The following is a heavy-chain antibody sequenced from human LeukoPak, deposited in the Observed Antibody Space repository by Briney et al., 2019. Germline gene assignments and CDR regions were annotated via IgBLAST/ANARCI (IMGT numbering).Heavy chain of an antibody. CDR2: ISSSSSYI. D-gene: IGHD3-10*01. J-gene: IGHJ4*02. CDR3: ATEYYYGSGSSSPSVDY. CDR1: GFTFSSYS. V-gene: IGHV3-21*01. Sequence: GGSLRLSCAASGFTFSSYSMNWVRQAPGKGLEWVSSISSSSSYIYYADSVKGRFTISRDNAQNSLYLQKNSLRAEDTAVYYCATEYYYGSGSSSPSVDYWGQGTLVTVSS.